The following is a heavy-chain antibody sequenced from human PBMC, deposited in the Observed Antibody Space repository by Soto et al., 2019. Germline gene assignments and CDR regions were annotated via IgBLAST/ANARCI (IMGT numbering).Heavy chain of an antibody. J-gene: IGHJ4*02. Sequence: SETLSLTCTVSGGSISSYYWSWIRQPPGKGLEWIGYIYYSGSTNYNPSLKSRVTISVDTSKNQFSLKLSSVTAADTAVYYCARVVGPFDYWGQGTLVTVSS. CDR3: ARVVGPFDY. CDR1: GGSISSYY. CDR2: IYYSGST. V-gene: IGHV4-59*01. D-gene: IGHD2-15*01.